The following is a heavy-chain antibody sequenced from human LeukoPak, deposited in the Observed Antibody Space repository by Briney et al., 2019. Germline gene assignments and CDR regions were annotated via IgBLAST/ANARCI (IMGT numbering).Heavy chain of an antibody. D-gene: IGHD6-13*01. Sequence: GGSLRLSCAASRFTFSCHAMSWVRQAPGKGLEWVSVIGGSGGSTYYADSVKGRFTISRDNSKNTLYLQMNSLRAEDTAVYYCAKGGSSWYYFDYWGQGTLVTVSS. CDR3: AKGGSSWYYFDY. V-gene: IGHV3-23*01. CDR1: RFTFSCHA. J-gene: IGHJ4*02. CDR2: IGGSGGST.